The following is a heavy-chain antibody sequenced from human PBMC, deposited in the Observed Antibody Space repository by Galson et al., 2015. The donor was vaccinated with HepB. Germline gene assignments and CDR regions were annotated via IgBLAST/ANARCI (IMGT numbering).Heavy chain of an antibody. CDR1: GGSISSYY. D-gene: IGHD1-26*01. CDR2: IYYSGST. CDR3: ARGGGWEVGATQFDY. V-gene: IGHV4-59*01. Sequence: ETLSLTCTVSGGSISSYYWSWIRQPPGKGPEWIGYIYYSGSTNYNPSLKSRVTISVDTSKNQFSLKLSSVTAADTAVYYCARGGGWEVGATQFDYWGQGTLVTVSS. J-gene: IGHJ4*02.